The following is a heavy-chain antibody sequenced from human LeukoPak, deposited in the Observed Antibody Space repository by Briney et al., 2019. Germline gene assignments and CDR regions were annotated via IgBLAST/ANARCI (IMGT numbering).Heavy chain of an antibody. Sequence: PGGSLRLSCVASGFTYNTYWMSWIRQAPGKGLEWVANIKEDENERHYGDSVKGRFIISRDNAKNSLYLQMNSLRAEDTAVYYCARDPYYGSNSRYYYYYGMDVWGQGTTVTVSS. D-gene: IGHD4-23*01. CDR1: GFTYNTYW. CDR3: ARDPYYGSNSRYYYYYGMDV. V-gene: IGHV3-7*01. CDR2: IKEDENER. J-gene: IGHJ6*02.